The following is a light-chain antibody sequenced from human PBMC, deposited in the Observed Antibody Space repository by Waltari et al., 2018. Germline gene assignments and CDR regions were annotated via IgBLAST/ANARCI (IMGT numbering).Light chain of an antibody. CDR3: QHYVRLPAT. V-gene: IGKV3-20*01. Sequence: EIVLTQSPGILSLSPGERATLSCRASQSVSRTLTWYQQKPGQAPRLLIYGASSRATGIPDSCSGGGSGTDFSLTISRLEPEDFAVYYCQHYVRLPATFGQGTKVEIK. CDR2: GAS. J-gene: IGKJ1*01. CDR1: QSVSRT.